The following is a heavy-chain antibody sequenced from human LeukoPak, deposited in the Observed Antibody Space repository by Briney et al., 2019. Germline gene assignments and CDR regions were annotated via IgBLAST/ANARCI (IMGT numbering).Heavy chain of an antibody. CDR3: VRVDENSSSSPAFDY. J-gene: IGHJ4*02. CDR1: GYTFTSYG. Sequence: ASVKVSCKASGYTFTSYGISWVRQAPGQGLEWMGWISAYNGNTNYAQKLQGRVTMTTDTSTSTAYMELRSLRSDDTAVYYCVRVDENSSSSPAFDYWGQGTLVTVSS. V-gene: IGHV1-18*01. CDR2: ISAYNGNT. D-gene: IGHD6-6*01.